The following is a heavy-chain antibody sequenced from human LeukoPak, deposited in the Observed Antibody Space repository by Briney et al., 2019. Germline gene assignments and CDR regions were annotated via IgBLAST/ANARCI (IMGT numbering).Heavy chain of an antibody. Sequence: SETLSLTCAVYGGSFSGYYWSWIRQPPGKGLEWIGEINHSGSTNYNPSLKSRVTISVDTSKNQFSLKLSSVTAADTAVYYCASGGFGELFPSHHDAFDTWGQGTMVTVSS. CDR1: GGSFSGYY. CDR2: INHSGST. V-gene: IGHV4-34*01. J-gene: IGHJ3*02. D-gene: IGHD3-10*01. CDR3: ASGGFGELFPSHHDAFDT.